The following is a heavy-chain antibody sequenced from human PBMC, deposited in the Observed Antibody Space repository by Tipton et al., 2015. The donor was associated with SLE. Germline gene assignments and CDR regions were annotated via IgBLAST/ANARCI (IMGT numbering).Heavy chain of an antibody. J-gene: IGHJ6*03. CDR2: ITWNGVST. V-gene: IGHV3-20*04. CDR3: LYYYMDV. Sequence: SLRLSCAASGFTFDHYGMTWVRQAPGKGLECVSGITWNGVSTGYVDSVKGRFTISRDNAKNSLYLQMDSLRAEDTAIYYCLYYYMDVWGKGTTVTVSS. CDR1: GFTFDHYG.